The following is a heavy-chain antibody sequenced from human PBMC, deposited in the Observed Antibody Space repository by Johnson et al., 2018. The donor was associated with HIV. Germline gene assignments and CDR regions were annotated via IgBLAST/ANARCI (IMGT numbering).Heavy chain of an antibody. V-gene: IGHV3-66*01. J-gene: IGHJ3*02. Sequence: VQLVESGGGLAQPAWSPRLSCAASQFTFSSNYMSWVRQAPGKGLEWVSLIYTGGSTYYADSVRGRFTISRDNSNNTLYLQMNSLRAEDTAVYYCARACRDGYTCDAFDIWGQGTMVTVSS. CDR1: QFTFSSNY. CDR2: IYTGGST. CDR3: ARACRDGYTCDAFDI. D-gene: IGHD5-24*01.